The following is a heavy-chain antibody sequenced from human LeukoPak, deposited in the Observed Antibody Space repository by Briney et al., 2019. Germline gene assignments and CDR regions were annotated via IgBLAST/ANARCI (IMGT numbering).Heavy chain of an antibody. D-gene: IGHD1-26*01. J-gene: IGHJ6*03. CDR2: INHSGST. CDR1: GGSFSGYY. V-gene: IGHV4-34*01. Sequence: SETLSLTCAVYGGSFSGYYWSWIRQPPGKGLEWIGEINHSGSTNYNPSLKSRVTISVDTSKNQFSLKLSSVTAADTAVYYCARGRWELLYCYYYMDVWGKGTTVTVSS. CDR3: ARGRWELLYCYYYMDV.